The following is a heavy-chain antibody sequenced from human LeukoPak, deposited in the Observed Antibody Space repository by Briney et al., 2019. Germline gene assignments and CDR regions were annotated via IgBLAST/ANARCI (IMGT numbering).Heavy chain of an antibody. D-gene: IGHD2-2*01. Sequence: GGSLRLSCAASGFTFSIYAMSWVGQAPGKGREWVSAISGSGGSTYYGDSVKGRFTISRDNSKNTLYLQMNSLRAEDTAVYYCARRYCSSTSCSLFDYWGQGTLVTVSS. V-gene: IGHV3-23*01. CDR3: ARRYCSSTSCSLFDY. CDR1: GFTFSIYA. J-gene: IGHJ4*02. CDR2: ISGSGGST.